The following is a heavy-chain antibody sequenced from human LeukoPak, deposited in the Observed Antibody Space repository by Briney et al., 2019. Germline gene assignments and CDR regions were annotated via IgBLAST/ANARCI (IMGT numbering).Heavy chain of an antibody. V-gene: IGHV3-7*01. D-gene: IGHD5-24*01. CDR1: RFTFSRYW. CDR2: IKQDGSEK. Sequence: GGSLRLSCAASRFTFSRYWMNWVRQAPGKGLEWVATIKQDGSEKYYVDSVKGRFTISRDNAKNSLYLQMNSLRAEDTAVYYCARVGDGYNTYFDYWGQGTPVTVSS. CDR3: ARVGDGYNTYFDY. J-gene: IGHJ4*02.